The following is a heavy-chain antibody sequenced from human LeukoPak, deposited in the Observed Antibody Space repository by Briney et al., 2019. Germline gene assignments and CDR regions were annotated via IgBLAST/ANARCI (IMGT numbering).Heavy chain of an antibody. J-gene: IGHJ4*02. CDR1: RGSTSTYY. Sequence: SETLSLTCTVSRGSTSTYYWSWIRQPAGKGLEWIGRIYPSGNTNFNPSLMSRVTMSIDTSKNQFSLKLSSVTAADTAVYYCARVGEGVMATIRRPFENFDYWGQGTLVTVSS. D-gene: IGHD5-24*01. CDR3: ARVGEGVMATIRRPFENFDY. V-gene: IGHV4-4*07. CDR2: IYPSGNT.